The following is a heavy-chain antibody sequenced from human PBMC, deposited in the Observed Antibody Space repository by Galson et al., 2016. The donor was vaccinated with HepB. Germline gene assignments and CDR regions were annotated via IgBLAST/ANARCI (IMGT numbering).Heavy chain of an antibody. Sequence: SLRLSCAVSGLTFRFYRMTWVRQAPGKGLEWVSSIPNDTSSSTHYADSVRGRFATSRDNAKNSLFLQMNNLRDEDTAVYYCATCLAPESEGGYFDYWSQGTLVTVSS. CDR2: IPNDTSSST. V-gene: IGHV3-48*02. CDR3: ATCLAPESEGGYFDY. J-gene: IGHJ4*02. D-gene: IGHD1-14*01. CDR1: GLTFRFYR.